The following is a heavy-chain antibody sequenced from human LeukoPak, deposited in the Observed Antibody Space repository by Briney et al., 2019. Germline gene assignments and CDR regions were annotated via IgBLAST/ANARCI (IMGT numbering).Heavy chain of an antibody. J-gene: IGHJ5*02. CDR3: ARGNWNDVEFWFDP. CDR2: IIPIIGIA. D-gene: IGHD1-1*01. V-gene: IGHV1-69*04. Sequence: GPSVTLSCTASGATFTTYAISWVRQAPGQGLELMGRIIPIIGIANYAQKFQGRVTITADKSTSTAYMELSSLRSEDTAVYYCARGNWNDVEFWFDPWGQGTLVTVSS. CDR1: GATFTTYA.